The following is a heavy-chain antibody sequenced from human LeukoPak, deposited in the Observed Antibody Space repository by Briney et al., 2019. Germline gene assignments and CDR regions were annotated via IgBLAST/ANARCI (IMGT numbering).Heavy chain of an antibody. Sequence: PSETLSLTCAVYGGSFSGYYWSWIRQPPGKGLEWIGEINHSGSTNYNPSLKSRVTISVDTSKNQFSLKLSSVTAADTAVYYCATLLEWPINGNWFDPWGQGTLVTVSS. CDR3: ATLLEWPINGNWFDP. J-gene: IGHJ5*02. CDR2: INHSGST. CDR1: GGSFSGYY. D-gene: IGHD3-3*01. V-gene: IGHV4-34*01.